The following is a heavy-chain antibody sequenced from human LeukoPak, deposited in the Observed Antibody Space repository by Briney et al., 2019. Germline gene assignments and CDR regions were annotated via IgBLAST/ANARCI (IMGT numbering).Heavy chain of an antibody. CDR3: ARVHYYYDSSGYYFDAFDI. CDR2: IYTSGGT. D-gene: IGHD3-22*01. J-gene: IGHJ3*02. CDR1: GGSISSYY. Sequence: SETLSLTCTVSGGSISSYYWSWIRQPAGKGLEWIGRIYTSGGTNYNPSLKSRVTISVDKSKNQFSLKLSSVTAADTAVYYCARVHYYYDSSGYYFDAFDIWGQGTMVTVSS. V-gene: IGHV4-4*07.